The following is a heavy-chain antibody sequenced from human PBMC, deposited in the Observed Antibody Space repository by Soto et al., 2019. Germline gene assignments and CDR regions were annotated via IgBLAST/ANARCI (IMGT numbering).Heavy chain of an antibody. CDR3: AITAMINRDSSTSFDY. CDR2: IKSKSDGETA. J-gene: IGHJ4*02. Sequence: EVQLVESGGGSVQPGGSPRLSCAASGLTFSNVWMTWVRQAPGKGLEWVGRIKSKSDGETADVAAPVKARFTISRDDSKNTVFLEMNSLKSEDTALYYCAITAMINRDSSTSFDYWGRGTQVTVSS. CDR1: GLTFSNVW. V-gene: IGHV3-15*01. D-gene: IGHD5-18*01.